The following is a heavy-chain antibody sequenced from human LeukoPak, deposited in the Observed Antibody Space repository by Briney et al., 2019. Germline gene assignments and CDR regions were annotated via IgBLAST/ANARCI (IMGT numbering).Heavy chain of an antibody. J-gene: IGHJ5*02. V-gene: IGHV1-8*01. D-gene: IGHD6-6*01. CDR3: ARARSVYSSSSKPPNWFDP. CDR2: MNPNSGNT. CDR1: GYTFTSYD. Sequence: ASVKVSCKASGYTFTSYDINWVRQATGQGLEWMGWMNPNSGNTGYAQKFQGRVTMTRNTSISTAYMELSSLRSEDTAVCYCARARSVYSSSSKPPNWFDPWGQGTLVTVSS.